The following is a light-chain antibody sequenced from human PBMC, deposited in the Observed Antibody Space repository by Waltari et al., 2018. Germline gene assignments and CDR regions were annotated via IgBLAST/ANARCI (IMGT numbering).Light chain of an antibody. CDR3: QTGGHGTWV. Sequence: QLVLTQSPSASASLGASVKLTCTLSSGHSSNVIAWHQQQPEKGPRDLMKVNSDGSHSKGDKSPDRFSGSSSGAEHYLTISSLQSEDEADYYCQTGGHGTWVFGGGTKLTVL. CDR2: VNSDGSH. J-gene: IGLJ3*02. CDR1: SGHSSNV. V-gene: IGLV4-69*01.